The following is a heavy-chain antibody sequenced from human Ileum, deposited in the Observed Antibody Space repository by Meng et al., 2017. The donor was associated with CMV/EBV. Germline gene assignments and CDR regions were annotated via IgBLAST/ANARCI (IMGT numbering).Heavy chain of an antibody. CDR1: GGDVSSSNYF. V-gene: IGHV4-61*02. Sequence: QVQLQESGPGLVKSSQTLSLTCTVSGGDVSSSNYFWNWIRQPAGKGLEWIGRIYASGTTNYNPSLESRVTISVDSSKNQFSVKLSSMTAADTAVYYCARGDRSVTGTLDYWGQGTLVTVSS. D-gene: IGHD6-19*01. CDR3: ARGDRSVTGTLDY. J-gene: IGHJ4*02. CDR2: IYASGTT.